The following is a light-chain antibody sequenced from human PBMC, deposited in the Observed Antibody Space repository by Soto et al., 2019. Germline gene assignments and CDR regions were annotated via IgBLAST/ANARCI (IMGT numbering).Light chain of an antibody. CDR1: QSINDW. J-gene: IGKJ1*01. V-gene: IGKV1-5*01. CDR2: DAS. Sequence: GDRVTITCRASQSINDWLAWYQQKSGKAPKLLMYDASSLERGVPSRFSGSGSGTEFTLTISSLQPDDFATYYCQQYEAYSRTFGPGTKVEI. CDR3: QQYEAYSRT.